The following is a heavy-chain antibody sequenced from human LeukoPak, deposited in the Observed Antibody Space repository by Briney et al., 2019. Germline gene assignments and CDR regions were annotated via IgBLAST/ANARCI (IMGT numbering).Heavy chain of an antibody. J-gene: IGHJ4*02. D-gene: IGHD3-3*01. CDR2: INHSGST. V-gene: IGHV4-34*01. CDR3: ASRDFGVVTD. Sequence: SETLSLTCAVYGGSFSGYYWSWIRQPPGKGLEWIGEINHSGSTNYNPSLKSRVTISVGTSKNQFSLKLSSVTAADTAVYYCASRDFGVVTDWGQGTLVTVSS. CDR1: GGSFSGYY.